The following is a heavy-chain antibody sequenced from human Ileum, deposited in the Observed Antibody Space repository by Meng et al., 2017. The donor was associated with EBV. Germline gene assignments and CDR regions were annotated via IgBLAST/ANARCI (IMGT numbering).Heavy chain of an antibody. CDR2: IYHSGRT. V-gene: IGHV4-4*02. J-gene: IGHJ4*02. CDR3: ASGRDYAWHS. Sequence: QGMLKESGRVLVKPSGPLSLHCAVSGDSISSDNWWSWVRQPPGKGLEWIGEIYHSGRTNYNPSFKRRVTMSVDKSKNQISLNLSSVTAADTAVYYCASGRDYAWHSWGRGTLVTVSS. D-gene: IGHD4-17*01. CDR1: GDSISSDNW.